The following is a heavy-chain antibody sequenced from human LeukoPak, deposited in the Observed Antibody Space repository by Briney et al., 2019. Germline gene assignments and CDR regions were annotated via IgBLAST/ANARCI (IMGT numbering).Heavy chain of an antibody. J-gene: IGHJ5*02. V-gene: IGHV1-69*13. CDR3: ARDASITMGWFDP. CDR2: IIPIFGTA. CDR1: GGTFSSYA. D-gene: IGHD3-10*01. Sequence: ASVKVSCKASGGTFSSYAISWVRQAPGQGLEWMGGIIPIFGTANYAQKFQGRVTITADESTSTAYMELSSLRSEDTAVYYCARDASITMGWFDPWGQGTLVTASS.